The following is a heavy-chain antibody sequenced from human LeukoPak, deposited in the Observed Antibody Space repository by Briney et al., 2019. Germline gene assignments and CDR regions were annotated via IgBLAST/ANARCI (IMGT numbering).Heavy chain of an antibody. CDR1: GFAFSSYS. J-gene: IGHJ4*02. D-gene: IGHD2-15*01. CDR2: ISSSSSYI. Sequence: GGSLRLSCAASGFAFSSYSMNWVRQGPGKGLEWVSSISSSSSYIYYADSVKGRFTISRDNAKNSLYLQMNSLRAEDTAVYYCARLLGGYFDYWGQGTLVTVSS. V-gene: IGHV3-21*01. CDR3: ARLLGGYFDY.